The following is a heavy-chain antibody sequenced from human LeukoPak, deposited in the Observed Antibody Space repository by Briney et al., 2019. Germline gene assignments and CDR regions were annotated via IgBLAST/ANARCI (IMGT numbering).Heavy chain of an antibody. D-gene: IGHD6-13*01. CDR3: AKRGIASAGPFDY. CDR2: ISGSSGST. CDR1: GFTFSTFA. J-gene: IGHJ4*02. V-gene: IGHV3-23*01. Sequence: QPGGSLRLSCAASGFTFSTFALTWVRQAPGKGLEWVSVISGSSGSTDYADSVKGRFTISRDKSKNTLFLQMDSLRAEDTAVYYCAKRGIASAGPFDYWGQGTLVTVSS.